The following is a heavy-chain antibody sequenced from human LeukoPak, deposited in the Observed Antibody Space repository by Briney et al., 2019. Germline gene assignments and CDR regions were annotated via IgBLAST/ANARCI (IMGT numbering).Heavy chain of an antibody. CDR2: IKNKTNGGTT. CDR3: VKDRPCETCMPMDA. D-gene: IGHD2-2*01. Sequence: GGSLRLSCAASGFTLSNAYMSWVRQAPGKGLEWVGRIKNKTNGGTTDYAAPVKGRFTISRDDSKNTLYLQMNSLRAEDSAIYFCVKDRPCETCMPMDAWGQGTTVTVSS. J-gene: IGHJ6*02. V-gene: IGHV3-15*01. CDR1: GFTLSNAY.